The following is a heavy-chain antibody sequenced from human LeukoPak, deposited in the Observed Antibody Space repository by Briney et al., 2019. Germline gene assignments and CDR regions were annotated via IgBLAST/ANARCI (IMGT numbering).Heavy chain of an antibody. D-gene: IGHD3-22*01. J-gene: IGHJ4*02. Sequence: GESLKLSCKGSGYSFTSYWIGWVRQMPGKGLEWMGIIYPGDSDTIYSPSFQGQVTISADKSISTAYLQWSSLKASDTAMYYCARGGSYDSSGYDVYYFAYWGQGTLVTVSS. CDR2: IYPGDSDT. CDR3: ARGGSYDSSGYDVYYFAY. V-gene: IGHV5-51*03. CDR1: GYSFTSYW.